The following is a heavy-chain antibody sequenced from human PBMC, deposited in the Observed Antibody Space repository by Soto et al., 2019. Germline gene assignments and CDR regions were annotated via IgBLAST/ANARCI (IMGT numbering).Heavy chain of an antibody. Sequence: PGESLKISCKGSGYSFTSYWISWVRQMPGKGLEWMGRIDPSDSYTNYSPSFQGHVTISADKSIGTAYLQWSSLKASDTAMYYCARHGGNWNYAIVAYWGQGTLVTVSS. J-gene: IGHJ4*02. V-gene: IGHV5-10-1*01. CDR3: ARHGGNWNYAIVAY. CDR2: IDPSDSYT. CDR1: GYSFTSYW. D-gene: IGHD1-7*01.